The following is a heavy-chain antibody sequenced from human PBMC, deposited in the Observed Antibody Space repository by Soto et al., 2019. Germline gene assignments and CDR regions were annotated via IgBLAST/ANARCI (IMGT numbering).Heavy chain of an antibody. Sequence: ASETLSLTCTVSGGSISSGGYYWSWIRQHPGKGLEWIGYIYYSGSTYYNPSLKSRVTISVDTSKNQFSLKLSSVTAADTAVYYCASRIAAAGDYYYYGMDVWGQGTTVTVSS. D-gene: IGHD6-13*01. V-gene: IGHV4-31*03. CDR3: ASRIAAAGDYYYYGMDV. J-gene: IGHJ6*02. CDR2: IYYSGST. CDR1: GGSISSGGYY.